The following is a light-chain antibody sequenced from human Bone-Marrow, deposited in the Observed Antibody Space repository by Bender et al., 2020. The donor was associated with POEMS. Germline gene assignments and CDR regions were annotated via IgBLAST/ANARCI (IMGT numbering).Light chain of an antibody. CDR3: SSYAGGDLFV. Sequence: QSALTQPASVSGSPGQSITISCTGISSDVGVSSFVSWYQHHPGKAPKLMIYDVSNRPSGISNRFSGSKSGNTASLTISGLQTEDEADYYCSSYAGGDLFVFGAPTKVTV. V-gene: IGLV2-14*03. J-gene: IGLJ1*01. CDR2: DVS. CDR1: SSDVGVSSF.